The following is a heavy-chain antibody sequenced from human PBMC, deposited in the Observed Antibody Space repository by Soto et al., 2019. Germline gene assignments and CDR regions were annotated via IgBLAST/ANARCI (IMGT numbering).Heavy chain of an antibody. D-gene: IGHD3-3*01. Sequence: SETLSLTCTVSGGSISSNSYYWGWIRQPPGKGLEWIGSIYYSGSTYYNPSLKSRVTISVDTSKNQFSLKLSSVTAADTAVYYCASGKNTYYDFWSGYSPWYFDYWGQGTLVTVSS. CDR2: IYYSGST. V-gene: IGHV4-39*01. CDR1: GGSISSNSYY. J-gene: IGHJ4*02. CDR3: ASGKNTYYDFWSGYSPWYFDY.